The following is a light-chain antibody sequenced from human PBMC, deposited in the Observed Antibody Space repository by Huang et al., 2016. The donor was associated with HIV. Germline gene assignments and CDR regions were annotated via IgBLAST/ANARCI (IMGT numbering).Light chain of an antibody. CDR3: QQYNNWPFT. V-gene: IGKV3-15*01. J-gene: IGKJ2*01. CDR2: GAS. Sequence: EIVMTQSPGTMSVSPGERATLSCRASQSISNNLAWYQQRPGQAPRLLIFGASTVATGIPARCSGSASGTVFTLTISSLQGEYSAVYHCQQYNNWPFTFGQGTKLEIK. CDR1: QSISNN.